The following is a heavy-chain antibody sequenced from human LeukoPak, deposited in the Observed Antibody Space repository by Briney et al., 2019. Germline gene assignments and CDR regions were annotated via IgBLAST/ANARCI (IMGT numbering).Heavy chain of an antibody. Sequence: GGSLRLSCAASGFTFSSYGMHWVRQAPGKGLEWVAVIPYDGSNKYYADSVKGRFTISRDNSKKTLYLQMNSLRAEDTAVYYCAKASARYYYFDYWGQGTLVTASS. CDR1: GFTFSSYG. CDR2: IPYDGSNK. V-gene: IGHV3-30*18. D-gene: IGHD1-1*01. J-gene: IGHJ4*02. CDR3: AKASARYYYFDY.